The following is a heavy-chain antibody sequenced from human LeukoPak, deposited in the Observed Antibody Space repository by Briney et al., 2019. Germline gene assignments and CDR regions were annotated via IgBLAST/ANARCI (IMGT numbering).Heavy chain of an antibody. D-gene: IGHD3-22*01. CDR2: IYYSGST. Sequence: NPSETLSLTCTVSGGSISSYYWSWIRQPPGKGLEWIGYIYYSGSTNYNPSLKSRVTISVDTSKNQFSLKLSSVTAADTAVYYCARSPWGSSGPDFDYWGQGTLVTVSS. J-gene: IGHJ4*02. CDR3: ARSPWGSSGPDFDY. V-gene: IGHV4-59*01. CDR1: GGSISSYY.